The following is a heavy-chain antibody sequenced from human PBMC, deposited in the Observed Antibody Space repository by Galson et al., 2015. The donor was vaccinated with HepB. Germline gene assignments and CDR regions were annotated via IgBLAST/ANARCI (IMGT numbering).Heavy chain of an antibody. J-gene: IGHJ6*02. CDR3: ARDIGTAVAGRGGYYYYYGMDV. Sequence: SLRLSCAASGFTVSSNYMSWVRQAPGKGLEWVSVIYSGGSTYYADSVKGRFTISRDNSKNTLYLQMNSLRAEDTAVYYCARDIGTAVAGRGGYYYYYGMDVWGQGTTVTVSS. CDR2: IYSGGST. V-gene: IGHV3-53*01. D-gene: IGHD6-19*01. CDR1: GFTVSSNY.